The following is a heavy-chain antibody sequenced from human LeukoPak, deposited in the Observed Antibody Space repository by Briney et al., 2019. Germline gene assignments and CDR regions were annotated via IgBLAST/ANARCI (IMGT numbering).Heavy chain of an antibody. Sequence: SVNVSCKASGGTFSSYTISWVRQAPGQGLEWMGRIIPILGIANYAQKFQGRVTITADKSTSTAYMELSSLRSEDTAVYYCAREKGYCSSTSCFDAFDIWGQGTMVTVSS. CDR2: IIPILGIA. J-gene: IGHJ3*02. CDR3: AREKGYCSSTSCFDAFDI. V-gene: IGHV1-69*04. CDR1: GGTFSSYT. D-gene: IGHD2-2*01.